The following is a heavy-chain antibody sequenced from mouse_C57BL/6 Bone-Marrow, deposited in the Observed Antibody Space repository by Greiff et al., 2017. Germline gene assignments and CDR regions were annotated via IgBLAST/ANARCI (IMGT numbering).Heavy chain of an antibody. CDR3: ARVGGTGAWFAY. D-gene: IGHD4-1*01. V-gene: IGHV1-59*01. CDR2: IDPSDSYT. Sequence: QVQLQQPGAELVRPGTSVKLSCKASGYTFTSYWMHWVKQRPGQGLEWIGVIDPSDSYTNYNQKFKGKATLTVDTSSSTAYMQLSSLTSEDSAVYYCARVGGTGAWFAYWGQGTLVTVSA. CDR1: GYTFTSYW. J-gene: IGHJ3*01.